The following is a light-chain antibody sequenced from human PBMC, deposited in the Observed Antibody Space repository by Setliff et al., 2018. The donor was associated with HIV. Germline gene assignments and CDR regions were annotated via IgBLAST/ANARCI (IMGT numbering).Light chain of an antibody. V-gene: IGLV2-11*01. CDR3: CSYAGTYTYI. Sequence: QSALTQPRSVSGSPGQSVTLSCTGSSSDVGAYNYVSWYQQYPGKAPKLIIYDVSKRPSGVPDRFSGSKSGDTAFLTISGLQSEDEADYYCCSYAGTYTYIFGSGTKVTVL. CDR2: DVS. CDR1: SSDVGAYNY. J-gene: IGLJ1*01.